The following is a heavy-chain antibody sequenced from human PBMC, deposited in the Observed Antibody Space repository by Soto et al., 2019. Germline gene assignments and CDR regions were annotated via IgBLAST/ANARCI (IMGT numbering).Heavy chain of an antibody. CDR2: ISSSGGSI. V-gene: IGHV3-48*02. Sequence: GGSLRLSCAASGFTFSSYNMNWVRQAPGKGLEWISYISSSGGSIYYADSVKGRFTVSRDNAKNSLYLQMNSLRDEDTAVYYCAPRGDYGDYVGDYWGQGTLVTVS. D-gene: IGHD4-17*01. J-gene: IGHJ4*02. CDR1: GFTFSSYN. CDR3: APRGDYGDYVGDY.